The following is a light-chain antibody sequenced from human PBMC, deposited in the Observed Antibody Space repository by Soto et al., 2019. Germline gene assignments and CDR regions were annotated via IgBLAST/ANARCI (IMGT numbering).Light chain of an antibody. Sequence: EIVLTQSPATLSLFPGERVTLSCRASQSVSTNLAWYQHRPGQAPRVLIYRASIRAAGIPDRFSGSGSGTDLTITISSVEPEDFEVYYCQQYGSSRITFGQGTRLEIK. V-gene: IGKV3-20*01. CDR2: RAS. J-gene: IGKJ5*01. CDR3: QQYGSSRIT. CDR1: QSVSTN.